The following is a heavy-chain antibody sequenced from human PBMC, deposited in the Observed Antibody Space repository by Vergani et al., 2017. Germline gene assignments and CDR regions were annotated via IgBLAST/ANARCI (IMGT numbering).Heavy chain of an antibody. Sequence: QLQLQESGPGLVKPSQTLSLTCTVSGGSISSGGYYWSWIRQHPGKGLEWIGYIYYSGSTYYNPSLKSRVTISVDTSKNQFSLKLSSVTAADTAVYYCARDLPYGVAAAGTGSNYWGQGTLVTVSS. J-gene: IGHJ4*02. V-gene: IGHV4-31*03. CDR1: GGSISSGGYY. D-gene: IGHD6-13*01. CDR2: IYYSGST. CDR3: ARDLPYGVAAAGTGSNY.